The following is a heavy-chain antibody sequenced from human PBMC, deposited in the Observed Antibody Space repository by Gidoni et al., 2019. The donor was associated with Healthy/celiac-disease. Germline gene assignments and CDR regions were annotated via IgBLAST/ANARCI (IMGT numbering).Heavy chain of an antibody. D-gene: IGHD3-22*01. J-gene: IGHJ6*02. CDR3: AKGGGTMIVVVIGAHGMDV. Sequence: QVQLVESGGGVVQPGRSLRLSCAAPGFTFSSYGMHWVRQAPGKGLEWVAVISYDGSNKYYADSVKGRFTISRDNSKNTLYLQMNSLRAEDTAVYYCAKGGGTMIVVVIGAHGMDVWGQGTTVTVSS. V-gene: IGHV3-30*18. CDR1: GFTFSSYG. CDR2: ISYDGSNK.